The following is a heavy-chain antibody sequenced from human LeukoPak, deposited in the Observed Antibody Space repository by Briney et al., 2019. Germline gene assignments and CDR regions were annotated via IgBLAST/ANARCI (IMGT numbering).Heavy chain of an antibody. J-gene: IGHJ6*03. V-gene: IGHV1-8*03. CDR3: ARGPYSSGWYFNYYYYYYMDV. D-gene: IGHD6-19*01. CDR1: GYTFTSYD. CDR2: MNPNSGNT. Sequence: GAAVKVSCKASGYTFTSYDINWVRQATVQGLEWMGWMNPNSGNTGYAQKFQGRVTITRNTSISTAYMELSSLRSEDTAVYYCARGPYSSGWYFNYYYYYYMDVWGKGTTVTVSS.